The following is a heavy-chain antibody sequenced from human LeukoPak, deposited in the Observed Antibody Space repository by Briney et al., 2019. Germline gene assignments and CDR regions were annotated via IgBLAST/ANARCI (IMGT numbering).Heavy chain of an antibody. J-gene: IGHJ4*02. CDR2: IYSGGNT. V-gene: IGHV3-53*01. CDR3: ARGNCTSISCITFDC. Sequence: GGSLRLSCAASGFTVSSNFMTWVRQAPGKGLEWVSIIYSGGNTYLADSVKGRFTISRDISKNTLYLQMNNLRAEDTAVYSCARGNCTSISCITFDCWGQGSQVTVSS. D-gene: IGHD2-2*01. CDR1: GFTVSSNF.